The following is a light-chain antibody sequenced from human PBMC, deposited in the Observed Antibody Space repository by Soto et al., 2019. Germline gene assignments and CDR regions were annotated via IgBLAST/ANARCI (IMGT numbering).Light chain of an antibody. CDR3: QHRFNWPLT. Sequence: EILLTQSPVTLSFSPGERAILSCRASQSVSTFFAWYQQKPGQAPRLLIYDTSKRATGIPARFSGNGSGTDFTITISSLEPEDLEVYCCQHRFNWPLTFGGGTTVELK. CDR1: QSVSTF. CDR2: DTS. V-gene: IGKV3-11*01. J-gene: IGKJ4*01.